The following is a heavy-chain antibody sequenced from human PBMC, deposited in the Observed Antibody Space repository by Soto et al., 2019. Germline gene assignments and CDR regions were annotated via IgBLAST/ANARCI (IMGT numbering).Heavy chain of an antibody. V-gene: IGHV3-11*01. D-gene: IGHD6-13*01. Sequence: QVQLVESGGGLVKPGGSLRLSCAASGFTFSDYYMSWIRQAPGKGLEWVSYISSSGSTIYYADSVKGRFTISRDNAKNSLYLQMNSLRAEDTAVYYCARDLGSSWPNYYYYYYGMDVWGQGTTVTVSS. CDR3: ARDLGSSWPNYYYYYYGMDV. J-gene: IGHJ6*02. CDR1: GFTFSDYY. CDR2: ISSSGSTI.